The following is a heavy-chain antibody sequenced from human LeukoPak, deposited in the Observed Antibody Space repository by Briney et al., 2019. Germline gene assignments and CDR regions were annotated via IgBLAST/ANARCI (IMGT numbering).Heavy chain of an antibody. Sequence: SETLSLTCAVYGGSFSGYYWSWIRQPPGKGLEWIGEINHSGSTNYNPSLKSRVTISVDTSKNQFSLMLSSVTAADTAVYYCAKSNGYGLVDIWGQGTMVTVSS. V-gene: IGHV4-34*01. D-gene: IGHD3-10*01. J-gene: IGHJ3*02. CDR3: AKSNGYGLVDI. CDR1: GGSFSGYY. CDR2: INHSGST.